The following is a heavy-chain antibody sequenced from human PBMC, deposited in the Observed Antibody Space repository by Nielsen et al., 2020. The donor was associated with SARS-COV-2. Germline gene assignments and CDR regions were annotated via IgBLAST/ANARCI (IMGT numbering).Heavy chain of an antibody. CDR1: GFTFSSYS. CDR3: ARDKDGDLHFDY. Sequence: GESLKISCAASGFTFSSYSMNWVRQAPGKGLEWVSSISSSNSYIYYADSVKGRFTISRDNAKNSLYLQMNSLRAEDTAVYYCARDKDGDLHFDYWGQGTLVTVSS. CDR2: ISSSNSYI. D-gene: IGHD4-17*01. J-gene: IGHJ4*02. V-gene: IGHV3-21*01.